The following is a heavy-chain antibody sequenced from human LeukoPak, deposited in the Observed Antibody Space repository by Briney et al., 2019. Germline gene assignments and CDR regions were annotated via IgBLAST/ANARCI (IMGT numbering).Heavy chain of an antibody. Sequence: SETLSLTCTVSGGSISSSSYYWGWIRQPPGKGLEWIGSIYYSGSTYYNPSLKSRVTISVDTSKNQFSLKLSSVTAVDTAVYYCAHASSSWYHRIDYWGQGTLVTVSS. CDR2: IYYSGST. CDR1: GGSISSSSYY. V-gene: IGHV4-39*07. CDR3: AHASSSWYHRIDY. D-gene: IGHD6-13*01. J-gene: IGHJ4*02.